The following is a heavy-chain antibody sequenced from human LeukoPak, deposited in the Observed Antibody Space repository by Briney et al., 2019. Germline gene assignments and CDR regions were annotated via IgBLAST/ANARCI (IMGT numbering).Heavy chain of an antibody. J-gene: IGHJ6*03. D-gene: IGHD3-10*01. V-gene: IGHV3-23*01. Sequence: PGGSLRLSCAVSGFTFSTYAMTWVRQAPGKGLEWVSRISGNGGSSNYADSVKGRFTISRDSSKNTLYLQMNSLRAEDTAVYYWANPDGGGVRGVIHYYYYMDVWGKGTTVTVSS. CDR3: ANPDGGGVRGVIHYYYYMDV. CDR1: GFTFSTYA. CDR2: ISGNGGSS.